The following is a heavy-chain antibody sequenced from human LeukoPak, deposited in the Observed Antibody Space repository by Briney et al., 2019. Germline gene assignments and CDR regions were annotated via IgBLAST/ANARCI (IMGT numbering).Heavy chain of an antibody. D-gene: IGHD6-19*01. CDR1: GFTVSSNY. Sequence: GGSLRLSCAASGFTVSSNYMSWVRQAPGKGLEWVSVIYRGGDSTYYADSVKGRFTLSRDNSKNTLYLQMNSLRGEDTAVYYCERAVAVAGTFDYWGQGTLVTVSS. CDR2: IYRGGDST. V-gene: IGHV3-66*01. CDR3: ERAVAVAGTFDY. J-gene: IGHJ4*02.